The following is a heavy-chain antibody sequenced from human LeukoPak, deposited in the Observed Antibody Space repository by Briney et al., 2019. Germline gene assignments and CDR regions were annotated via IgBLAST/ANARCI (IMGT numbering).Heavy chain of an antibody. CDR1: GFTFSNHE. V-gene: IGHV3-48*03. CDR3: ARDPYDGSYGDDYYYYMDF. CDR2: ISDSGSTI. J-gene: IGHJ6*03. Sequence: GGSLRLSCAASGFTFSNHEMNWVRQAPGKGLEWISYISDSGSTIYYSDSVKGRFTISRDNAKNSLSLQMNSLRAEDTAVYYCARDPYDGSYGDDYYYYMDFWGKGTTVTISS. D-gene: IGHD1-26*01.